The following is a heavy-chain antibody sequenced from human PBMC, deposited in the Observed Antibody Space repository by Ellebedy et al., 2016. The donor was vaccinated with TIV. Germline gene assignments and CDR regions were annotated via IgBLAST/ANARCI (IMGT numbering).Heavy chain of an antibody. Sequence: MPSETLSLTCSVSGDSISSSNCYWGWIRQPPGKGLEWIGSIFYSGNTYYYFNPSLKSRVTISLDTSKNQFSLKLSSVTAADTAVYYCARDGHYNTDGYYHRYLHYWGPGTLVTVSS. J-gene: IGHJ4*02. V-gene: IGHV4-39*07. CDR2: IFYSGNT. CDR3: ARDGHYNTDGYYHRYLHY. D-gene: IGHD3-22*01. CDR1: GDSISSSNCY.